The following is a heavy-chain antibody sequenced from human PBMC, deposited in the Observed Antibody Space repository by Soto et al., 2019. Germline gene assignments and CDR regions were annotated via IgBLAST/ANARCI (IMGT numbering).Heavy chain of an antibody. CDR3: ARDPSPVTDEDDAFDI. CDR2: ISSSSSYI. V-gene: IGHV3-21*01. CDR1: GFTFSSYS. Sequence: PXXSLRLSYAASGFTFSSYSMHWVLQAPGKGLEWVSSISSSSSYIYYADSVKGRFTISRDNAKNSLYLQMNSLRAEDTAVYYCARDPSPVTDEDDAFDIWGQGTMVTVSS. J-gene: IGHJ3*02. D-gene: IGHD4-17*01.